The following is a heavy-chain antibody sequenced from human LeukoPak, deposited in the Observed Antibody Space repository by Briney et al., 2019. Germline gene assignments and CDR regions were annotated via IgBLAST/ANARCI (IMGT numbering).Heavy chain of an antibody. CDR3: ARQLRFLEWLFPPPGHFDY. CDR2: IYYSGST. CDR1: GGSISSSSHY. J-gene: IGHJ4*02. D-gene: IGHD3-3*01. V-gene: IGHV4-39*01. Sequence: ETSETLPLTCTVSGGSISSSSHYWGWIRQPLGKGLEWIGSIYYSGSTYYNPSLKSRVTISVDTSKNQFSLKLSSVTAADTAVYYCARQLRFLEWLFPPPGHFDYWGQGTLVTVSS.